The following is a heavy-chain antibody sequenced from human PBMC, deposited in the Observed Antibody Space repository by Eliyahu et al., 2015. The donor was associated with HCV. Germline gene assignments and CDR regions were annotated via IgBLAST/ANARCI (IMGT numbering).Heavy chain of an antibody. CDR1: GFTFXGFA. J-gene: IGHJ4*02. D-gene: IGHD1-1*01. Sequence: EVQLLESGGGLVQPGGSLRLTCAASGFTFXGFAMNWVRQAPGKGLEWVSTISAGGSDTYYVESVKGRFTVSRDDSKNTLYLHMIGLSAEDTAIYYCANDISTGFFDYWGQGTPVTVSS. CDR3: ANDISTGFFDY. CDR2: ISAGGSDT. V-gene: IGHV3-23*01.